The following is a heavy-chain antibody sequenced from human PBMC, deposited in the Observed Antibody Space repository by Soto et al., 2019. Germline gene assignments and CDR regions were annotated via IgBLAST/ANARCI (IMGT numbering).Heavy chain of an antibody. J-gene: IGHJ4*02. CDR3: ARDHPHSYGVYYFDY. CDR2: IYSSGST. CDR1: GGSISSGGYY. Sequence: PSETLSLTCAVSGGSISSGGYYWSWIRQVPGKGLEWIGYIYSSGSTHYNPSLQSRVTISADTSKNQVSLKVNSVTAADTAVYYCARDHPHSYGVYYFDYWGQGTPVTVSS. V-gene: IGHV4-61*08. D-gene: IGHD5-18*01.